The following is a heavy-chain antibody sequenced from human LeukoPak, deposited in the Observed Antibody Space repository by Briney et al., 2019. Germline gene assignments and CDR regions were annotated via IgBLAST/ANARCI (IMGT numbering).Heavy chain of an antibody. CDR2: KYARESS. CDR3: ARGRYCSADICTGGGSFDI. CDR1: GGSISNYY. Sequence: SETLSLTCTVSGGSISNYYWSWIRQPAGKGLEWIGRKYARESSNYNPPVQSRVTMSVDTSKNQFSLKLRSVTAADTAVYYCARGRYCSADICTGGGSFDIWGQGTMVSVSP. J-gene: IGHJ3*02. D-gene: IGHD2-15*01. V-gene: IGHV4-4*07.